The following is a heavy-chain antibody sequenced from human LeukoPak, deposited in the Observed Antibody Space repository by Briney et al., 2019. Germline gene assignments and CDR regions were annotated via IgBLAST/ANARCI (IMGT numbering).Heavy chain of an antibody. CDR1: GFTFSTYA. Sequence: GGSLRLSCAASGFTFSTYAMSWVRQAPGKGLEWVSAISGSGSTTYYADSVKGRFTISRDNSKNTLFLQMNSLTAEDTAIYSCARPRLEYCSGGSCFDAFDIWGQGTMVTVSS. D-gene: IGHD2-15*01. J-gene: IGHJ3*02. V-gene: IGHV3-23*01. CDR3: ARPRLEYCSGGSCFDAFDI. CDR2: ISGSGSTT.